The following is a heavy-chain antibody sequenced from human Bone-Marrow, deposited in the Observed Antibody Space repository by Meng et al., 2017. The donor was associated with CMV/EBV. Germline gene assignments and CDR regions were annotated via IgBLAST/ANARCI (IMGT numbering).Heavy chain of an antibody. D-gene: IGHD3-3*01. CDR3: AREPTRSGPIDY. CDR2: IYYSGST. CDR1: GGSISSYY. Sequence: VQLQESGPGLGKPSGTLSLTCTVSGGSISSYYWSWIRQPPGKGLEWIGYIYYSGSTNYNPSLKSRVTISVDTSKNQFSLKLSSVTAADTAVYYCAREPTRSGPIDYWGQGTLVTVSS. V-gene: IGHV4-59*01. J-gene: IGHJ4*02.